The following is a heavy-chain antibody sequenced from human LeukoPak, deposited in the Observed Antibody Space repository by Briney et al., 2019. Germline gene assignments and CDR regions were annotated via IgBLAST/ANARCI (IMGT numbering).Heavy chain of an antibody. CDR3: ARSGDLDY. Sequence: GRSLRLSCAASGFTFDVYAMHCVRQAPGEGLEWVSGISWNSGSIGYADSVKGRFTISRDNAKNSLYLQMNSLRAEDTALYYCARSGDLDYWGQGTLVTVSS. V-gene: IGHV3-9*01. CDR1: GFTFDVYA. J-gene: IGHJ4*02. D-gene: IGHD3-10*01. CDR2: ISWNSGSI.